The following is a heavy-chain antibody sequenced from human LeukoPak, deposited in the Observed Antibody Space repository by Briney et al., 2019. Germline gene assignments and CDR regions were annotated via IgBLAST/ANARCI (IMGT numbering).Heavy chain of an antibody. D-gene: IGHD1-26*01. V-gene: IGHV4-39*01. CDR3: ARRREGLNRLDP. CDR1: GGSISSSGWY. CDR2: INYSGNV. J-gene: IGHJ5*02. Sequence: SETLSLTCTVSGGSISSSGWYWDWVRQPPGKGLEFIGGINYSGNVYYDPSLKSRVTISIDTSKNQFSLRLTSVTAADTAVYYCARRREGLNRLDPWGQGTQVTVSS.